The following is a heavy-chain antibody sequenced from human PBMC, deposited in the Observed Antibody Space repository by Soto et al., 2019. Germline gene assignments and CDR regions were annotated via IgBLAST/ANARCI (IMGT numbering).Heavy chain of an antibody. CDR2: VYSSGTT. D-gene: IGHD3-10*01. V-gene: IGHV4-59*08. Sequence: SETLSLTCTVSGVSISSYYWSLIRQPPGKGLEWIGYVYSSGTTNYNPSLKSRVTISVDTSKNQFSLKLNSMTAADTAVYYCARHNYGSGSTYFDYWGQGTLVTVSS. CDR1: GVSISSYY. J-gene: IGHJ4*02. CDR3: ARHNYGSGSTYFDY.